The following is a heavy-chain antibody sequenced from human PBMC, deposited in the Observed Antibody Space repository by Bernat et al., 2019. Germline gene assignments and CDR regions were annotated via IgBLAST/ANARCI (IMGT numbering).Heavy chain of an antibody. CDR3: ARATFNMVRGVTAFDY. Sequence: QVQLQESGPGLVKPSQTLSLTCTVSGGSISSGGYYWSWIRQHPGKGLEWIGYIYYSGSTYYNPSLKSRVTISVDTSKNQFSLKLSSVTAAGTAVYYCARATFNMVRGVTAFDYWGQGTMVTVSS. V-gene: IGHV4-31*03. CDR2: IYYSGST. J-gene: IGHJ4*02. D-gene: IGHD3-10*01. CDR1: GGSISSGGYY.